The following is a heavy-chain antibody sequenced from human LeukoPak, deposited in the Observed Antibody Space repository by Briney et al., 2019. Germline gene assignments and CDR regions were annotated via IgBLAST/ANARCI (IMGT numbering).Heavy chain of an antibody. D-gene: IGHD3-10*01. CDR1: GFTFSTYV. Sequence: GRSLRLSCAASGFTFSTYVMTWVRQAPGRGLEWVSIVSVSGGSTNYAESVKGRFTVSRDNSKNTLYLEMNGLRAEDTAIYYCARAGSYYGSESYFDYWGQGTLVTVSS. CDR2: VSVSGGST. CDR3: ARAGSYYGSESYFDY. J-gene: IGHJ4*02. V-gene: IGHV3-23*01.